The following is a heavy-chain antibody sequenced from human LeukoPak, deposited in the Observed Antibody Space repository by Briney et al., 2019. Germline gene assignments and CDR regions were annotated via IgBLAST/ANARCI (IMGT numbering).Heavy chain of an antibody. CDR2: ISWNRGSI. CDR3: TKDVFDFGGYFEL. V-gene: IGHV3-9*01. CDR1: GFIFEDYA. J-gene: IGHJ2*01. Sequence: PGGSVRLSCAASGFIFEDYAMLWLRHAPGKGLEGVSGISWNRGSIGYADSVKGRFTISRDNAKNSLYLQMNSLRTEDTAFYYCTKDVFDFGGYFELWGRGTLVTVSS. D-gene: IGHD3-16*01.